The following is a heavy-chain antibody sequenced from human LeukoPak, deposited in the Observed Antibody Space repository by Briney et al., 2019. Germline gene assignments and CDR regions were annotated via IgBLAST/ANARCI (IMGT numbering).Heavy chain of an antibody. CDR3: ARVKESGSYFDY. J-gene: IGHJ4*02. CDR2: IYYSGST. CDR1: GGSISSYY. D-gene: IGHD1-26*01. V-gene: IGHV4-59*12. Sequence: PSETLSLTCTVSGGSISSYYWSWIRQPPGKGLEWIGYIYYSGSTNYNPSLKSRVTISVDTSKNQFSLKLSSVTAADTAVYYCARVKESGSYFDYWGQGTLVTVSS.